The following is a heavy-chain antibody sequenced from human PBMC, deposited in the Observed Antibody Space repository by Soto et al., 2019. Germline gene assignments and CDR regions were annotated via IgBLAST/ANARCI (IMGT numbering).Heavy chain of an antibody. Sequence: EVQLLESGGGLVQPGGSLRLSCTASGFTFSSYAMSWVRQAPGKELEWVSTISGNSGKTNYAESVKGRFSITRDNSKNTGQLQVDSRRAEDTAVYFCAKLGFVLMELYYVHQWGHGTLVTVSS. V-gene: IGHV3-23*01. CDR3: AKLGFVLMELYYVHQ. D-gene: IGHD2-8*01. CDR2: ISGNSGKT. J-gene: IGHJ4*01. CDR1: GFTFSSYA.